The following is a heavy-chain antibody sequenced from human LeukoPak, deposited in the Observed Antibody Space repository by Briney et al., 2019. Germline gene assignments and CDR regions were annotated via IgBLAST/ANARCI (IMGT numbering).Heavy chain of an antibody. Sequence: SETLSLTCTVSGGSISSYYWSWIRQPPGKGLEWIGYIYYSGSTNYNPSLKSRVTISVDTSKNQFSLKLSSVTAADTAVYYCATLITPFYSNYAYFDYWGQGTLVTVSS. CDR2: IYYSGST. V-gene: IGHV4-59*01. J-gene: IGHJ4*02. CDR3: ATLITPFYSNYAYFDY. D-gene: IGHD4-11*01. CDR1: GGSISSYY.